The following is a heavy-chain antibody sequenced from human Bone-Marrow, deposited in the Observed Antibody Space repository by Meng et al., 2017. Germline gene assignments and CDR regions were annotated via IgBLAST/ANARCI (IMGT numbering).Heavy chain of an antibody. CDR3: ARVGQQLNAFDI. Sequence: ASVKVSCKVSGYTLTELSMHWVRQAPGKGLEWMGGFDPEDGETIYAQKFQGRVTMTEDTSTDTAYMELSSLRSEDTAVYYCARVGQQLNAFDIWGQGTMVTVSS. CDR1: GYTLTELS. D-gene: IGHD6-13*01. CDR2: FDPEDGET. J-gene: IGHJ3*02. V-gene: IGHV1-24*01.